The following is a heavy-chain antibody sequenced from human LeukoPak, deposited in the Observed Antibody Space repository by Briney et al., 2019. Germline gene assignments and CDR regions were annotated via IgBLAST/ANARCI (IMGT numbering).Heavy chain of an antibody. V-gene: IGHV1-18*01. CDR1: GYTFTSYG. J-gene: IGHJ6*03. D-gene: IGHD2-2*01. CDR3: ARPTVVVPAAMRITPYYYMDV. Sequence: GASVKVSCKASGYTFTSYGISWVRQAPGQGLEWMGWISAYNGNTNYAQKLQGRVTMTTDTYTSTAYMELRSLRSDDTAVYYCARPTVVVPAAMRITPYYYMDVWGKGTTVTVSS. CDR2: ISAYNGNT.